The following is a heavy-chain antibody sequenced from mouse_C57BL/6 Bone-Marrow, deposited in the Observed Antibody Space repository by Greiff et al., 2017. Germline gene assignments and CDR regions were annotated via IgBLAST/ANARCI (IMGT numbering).Heavy chain of an antibody. Sequence: VQLQQPGAELVKPGASVKLSCKASGYTFTSYWMHWVKQRPGQGLEWIGMIHPNRGSTNYNEKFKSKATLTVDKSSSTAYMQLSSLTSEDSAVYYCAREGDGYYFDYWGQGTTLTVAS. J-gene: IGHJ2*01. CDR3: AREGDGYYFDY. CDR1: GYTFTSYW. D-gene: IGHD2-3*01. CDR2: IHPNRGST. V-gene: IGHV1-64*01.